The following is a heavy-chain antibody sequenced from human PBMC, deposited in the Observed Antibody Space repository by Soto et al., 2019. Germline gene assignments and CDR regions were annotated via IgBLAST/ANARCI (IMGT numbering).Heavy chain of an antibody. CDR1: GGTFSSYG. CDR2: IILIFGTP. V-gene: IGHV1-69*01. Sequence: QVQLVQSGAEVKKPGSSVKVSCKASGGTFSSYGISWVRQAPGQGLEWMGGIILIFGTPNNAQKFQGRVTITADESTSTAYVELTSLRSEDTAVYYCARDTGIAAAGTVMDVWGQGTTVTVSS. D-gene: IGHD6-13*01. CDR3: ARDTGIAAAGTVMDV. J-gene: IGHJ6*02.